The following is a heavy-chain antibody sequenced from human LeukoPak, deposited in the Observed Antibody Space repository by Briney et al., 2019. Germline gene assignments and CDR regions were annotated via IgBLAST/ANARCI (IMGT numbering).Heavy chain of an antibody. J-gene: IGHJ4*02. CDR2: INHSGST. Sequence: PSETLSLTCAVYGGSFGGYYWSWIRQPPGKGLEWIGEINHSGSTNYNPSLKSRVTISVDTSKNQFSLKLSSVTAADTAVYYCARRVVVVAATPLRYFDYWGQGTLVTVSS. CDR3: ARRVVVVAATPLRYFDY. CDR1: GGSFGGYY. V-gene: IGHV4-34*01. D-gene: IGHD2-15*01.